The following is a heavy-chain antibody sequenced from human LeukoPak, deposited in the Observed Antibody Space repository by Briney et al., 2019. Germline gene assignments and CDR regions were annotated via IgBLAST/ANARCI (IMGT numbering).Heavy chain of an antibody. V-gene: IGHV4-59*01. CDR2: IYSTGTT. CDR3: GREAALDY. J-gene: IGHJ4*02. Sequence: PSETLSLTCTVSGGSITTYYWSWIRQPPGKGLEWIGYIYSTGTTKYNPSLKSRVTISVDTSKNRFSLNLTSVTAADTAVYYCGREAALDYWGQGTLVTVA. D-gene: IGHD6-25*01. CDR1: GGSITTYY.